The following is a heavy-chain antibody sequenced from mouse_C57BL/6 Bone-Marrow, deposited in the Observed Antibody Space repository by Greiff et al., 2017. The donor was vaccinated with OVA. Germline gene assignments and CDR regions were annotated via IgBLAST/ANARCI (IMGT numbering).Heavy chain of an antibody. V-gene: IGHV1-63*01. D-gene: IGHD2-3*01. Sequence: QVQLQQPGAELVRPGTSVKMSCKASGYTFTNYWIGWAKQRPGHGLEWIGDIYPGGGYTNYNEKFKGKATLTADKSSSTAYMQFSSLTSEDSAIYYCARQRWLLPDYWGQGTTLTVSS. CDR2: IYPGGGYT. CDR3: ARQRWLLPDY. CDR1: GYTFTNYW. J-gene: IGHJ2*01.